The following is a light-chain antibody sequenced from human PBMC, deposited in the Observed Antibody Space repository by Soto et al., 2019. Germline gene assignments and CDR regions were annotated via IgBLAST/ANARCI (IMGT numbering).Light chain of an antibody. J-gene: IGKJ2*01. CDR3: QQYGSSPPYT. CDR1: QSVGSNY. V-gene: IGKV3-20*01. Sequence: EIVLTQSPGTLSLSPGERATLSCRASQSVGSNYLAWYQQKPGQAPRLLIYGASSRASGIPDRFSGSGSGTDVTLTISRLEHDDFAVYYCQQYGSSPPYTFGQGTKLEIK. CDR2: GAS.